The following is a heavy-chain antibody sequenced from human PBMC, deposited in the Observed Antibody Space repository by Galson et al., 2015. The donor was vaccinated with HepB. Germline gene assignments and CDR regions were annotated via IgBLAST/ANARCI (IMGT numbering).Heavy chain of an antibody. V-gene: IGHV3-23*01. J-gene: IGHJ5*02. CDR3: AKDRAYCSSTSCYTGWPHAWFDP. Sequence: SLRLSCAASGFTFSSYAMSWVRQAPGKGLEWVSAISGSGGSTYYADSVKGRFTISRDNSKNTLYLQMNSLRAEDTAVYYCAKDRAYCSSTSCYTGWPHAWFDPWGQGTLVTVSS. CDR2: ISGSGGST. D-gene: IGHD2-2*02. CDR1: GFTFSSYA.